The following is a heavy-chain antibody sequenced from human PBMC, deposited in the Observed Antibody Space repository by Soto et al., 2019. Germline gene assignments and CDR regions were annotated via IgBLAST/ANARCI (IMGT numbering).Heavy chain of an antibody. CDR1: GFTFSDYY. D-gene: IGHD3-10*01. J-gene: IGHJ3*02. CDR3: ARASSPYSGSYGFDI. CDR2: ISRSSGDYT. Sequence: VQLVESGGGLVQPGGSLRLSCAASGFTFSDYYMYWIRQAPGKGLEWVSYISRSSGDYTNYAVSVKGRFTISRDNAKNSLYLQMNGVRAEDTAVYYCARASSPYSGSYGFDIWGQGTVVTVSS. V-gene: IGHV3-11*06.